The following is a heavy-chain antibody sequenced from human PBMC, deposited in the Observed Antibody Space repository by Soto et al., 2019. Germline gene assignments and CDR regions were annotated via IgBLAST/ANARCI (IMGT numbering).Heavy chain of an antibody. CDR2: ISSDGSNR. V-gene: IGHV3-30*18. CDR1: GFTFSSYA. Sequence: GGSLRLSCAASGFTFSSYAMHWVRQAPGKGLEWVALISSDGSNRYYANSMKGRFTISRDNSKNTVYLQMNSLRAEDTAVYCCAKEVYGDYVAYYYGMDVWGQGTTVTVSS. D-gene: IGHD4-17*01. CDR3: AKEVYGDYVAYYYGMDV. J-gene: IGHJ6*02.